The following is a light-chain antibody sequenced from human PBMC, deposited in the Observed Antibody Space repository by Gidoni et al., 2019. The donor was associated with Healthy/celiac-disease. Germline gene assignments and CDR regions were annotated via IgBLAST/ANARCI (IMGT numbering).Light chain of an antibody. CDR3: QQYNNWPLT. V-gene: IGKV3D-15*01. CDR2: GSS. CDR1: QSVSSN. J-gene: IGKJ4*01. Sequence: EIVMTQSPATLSVSPGERATLSCRASQSVSSNLAWYQQTPGQAPRLLIYGSSTRATGIPARFSGSGSGTEFTLTISSLQSEDFAVYYCQQYNNWPLTFXGXTKVEIK.